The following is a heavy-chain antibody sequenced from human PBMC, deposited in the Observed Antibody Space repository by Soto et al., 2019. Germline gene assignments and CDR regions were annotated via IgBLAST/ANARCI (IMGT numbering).Heavy chain of an antibody. D-gene: IGHD3-22*01. CDR1: GDTVSSNSSA. V-gene: IGHV6-1*01. Sequence: SQTLALPCAISGDTVSSNSSACNFIRQSPSRGLEWLGRTYYRSKWYSGSAVSVKSRISISPDTSKNRFSLQLNSVTPDDTAVYYCARSGPGGYIDYWGRGTLVTVSS. J-gene: IGHJ4*02. CDR2: TYYRSKWYS. CDR3: ARSGPGGYIDY.